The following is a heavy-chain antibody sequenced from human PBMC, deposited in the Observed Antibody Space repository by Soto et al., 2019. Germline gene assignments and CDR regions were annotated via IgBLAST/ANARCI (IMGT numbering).Heavy chain of an antibody. CDR2: IYSGGTT. CDR3: ARGAGYSSGWYDY. Sequence: LRLSCAASGFTVSSNFMSWVRQAPGKGLEWVSVIYSGGTTYYADSVKGRFTISRHNSKNTLYLQMNSLRAEDTAVYYCARGAGYSSGWYDYWGQGTLVTVSS. V-gene: IGHV3-53*04. CDR1: GFTVSSNF. J-gene: IGHJ4*02. D-gene: IGHD6-19*01.